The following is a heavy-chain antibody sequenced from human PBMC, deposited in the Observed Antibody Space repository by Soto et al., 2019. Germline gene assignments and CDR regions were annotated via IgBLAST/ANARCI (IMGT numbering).Heavy chain of an antibody. V-gene: IGHV1-46*01. CDR2: INPSGGST. CDR1: GYTFTTYY. D-gene: IGHD6-6*01. CDR3: ARDVGIASRPYLDY. Sequence: ASVKVSCKASGYTFTTYYMYWVRQAPGQGPELMGIINPSGGSTSYAQKFQGRVTMTRDTSTSTVYMELSSLTSEDTAVYYCARDVGIASRPYLDYWGQGTLVTVYS. J-gene: IGHJ4*02.